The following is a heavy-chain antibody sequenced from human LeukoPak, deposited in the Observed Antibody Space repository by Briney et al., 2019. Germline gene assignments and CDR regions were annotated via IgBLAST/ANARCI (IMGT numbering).Heavy chain of an antibody. V-gene: IGHV3-7*01. Sequence: GGSLRLSCAASGFIFSRYWMSWVRLAPGKGLEWVASIKQDGSEKYYEDSVRGRFTISRDNAKNSLYLQMNSLRAEDTAVYYCARKSGYHDYWGQGTLVTVSS. CDR3: ARKSGYHDY. J-gene: IGHJ4*02. D-gene: IGHD3-22*01. CDR1: GFIFSRYW. CDR2: IKQDGSEK.